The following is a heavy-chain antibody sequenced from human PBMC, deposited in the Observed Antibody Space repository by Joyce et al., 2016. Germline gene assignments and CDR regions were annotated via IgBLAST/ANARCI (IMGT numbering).Heavy chain of an antibody. V-gene: IGHV3-30*04. Sequence: QVPLVESGGGVVQPGRSLRLSCAASEFIFSDYAMHWVRQAPGKGLEWVTFISYNGRDKNYTDSVKGRFTISRDNSKNMLYLQMNSLRVEDTALYYCAREVRGLDVWGQGTTVTVSS. CDR1: EFIFSDYA. CDR3: AREVRGLDV. CDR2: ISYNGRDK. J-gene: IGHJ6*02.